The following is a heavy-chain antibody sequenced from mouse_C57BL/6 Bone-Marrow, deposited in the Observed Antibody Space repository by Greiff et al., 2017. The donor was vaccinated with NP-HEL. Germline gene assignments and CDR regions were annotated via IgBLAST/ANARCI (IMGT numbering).Heavy chain of an antibody. D-gene: IGHD1-1*01. J-gene: IGHJ2*01. CDR2: IDPSDSYT. Sequence: QVHVKQSGAELVRPGTSVKLSCKASGYTFTSYWMHWVKQRPGQGLEWIGVIDPSDSYTNYNQKFKGKATLTVDTSSSTAYMQLSSLTSEDSAVYYCGGGSYFDYWGQGTTLTVSS. CDR1: GYTFTSYW. V-gene: IGHV1-59*01. CDR3: GGGSYFDY.